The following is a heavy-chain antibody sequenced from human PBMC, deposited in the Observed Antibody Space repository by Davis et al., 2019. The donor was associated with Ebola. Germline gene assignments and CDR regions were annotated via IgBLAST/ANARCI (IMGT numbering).Heavy chain of an antibody. CDR2: INPSGGST. V-gene: IGHV1-46*01. D-gene: IGHD5-24*01. Sequence: AASVKVSCKASGGTLSTYSISWVRQAPGQGLEWMGIINPSGGSTTYPQKFQGRVTMTRDTSTSTIYMELSSLRSEDTAVYYCTTGGRWLQLFDYWGQGTLVTVSS. CDR3: TTGGRWLQLFDY. J-gene: IGHJ4*02. CDR1: GGTLSTYS.